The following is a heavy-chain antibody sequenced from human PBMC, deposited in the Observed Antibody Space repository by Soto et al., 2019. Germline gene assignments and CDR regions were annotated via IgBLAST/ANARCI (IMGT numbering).Heavy chain of an antibody. CDR2: INPSGGST. CDR1: GNTVPNYA. Sequence: GASVKVSCKASGNTVPNYAIHWVRQAPGQRLEWMGIINPSGGSTSYAQKLQGRVTMTRDTSTSTVYMELSSLRSEDTAVYYCARDQNYYGSGSYGRDAFDIWGQGTMVTVSS. V-gene: IGHV1-46*03. J-gene: IGHJ3*02. D-gene: IGHD3-10*01. CDR3: ARDQNYYGSGSYGRDAFDI.